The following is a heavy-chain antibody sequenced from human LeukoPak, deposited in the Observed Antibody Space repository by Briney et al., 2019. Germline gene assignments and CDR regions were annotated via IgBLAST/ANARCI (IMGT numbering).Heavy chain of an antibody. CDR2: IYYSGST. D-gene: IGHD3-10*01. CDR1: GGSISSYY. J-gene: IGHJ6*03. Sequence: SETLSLTCTVSGGSISSYYWSWIRQPPGKGLEWIGYIYYSGSTNYNPSLKSRVTIPVDTSKNQFSLKLSSVTAADTAVYYCARTPRMVRGVISVGSYYYYMDVWGKGTTVTVSS. CDR3: ARTPRMVRGVISVGSYYYYMDV. V-gene: IGHV4-59*08.